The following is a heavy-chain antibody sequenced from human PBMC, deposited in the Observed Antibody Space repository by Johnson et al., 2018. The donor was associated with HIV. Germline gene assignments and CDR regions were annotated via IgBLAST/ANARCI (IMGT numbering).Heavy chain of an antibody. CDR3: ARGVKQQLSVVDAFGI. J-gene: IGHJ3*02. CDR1: GFTFSSYG. D-gene: IGHD6-13*01. Sequence: QMLLVESGGGVVQPGGSLRLSCAASGFTFSSYGMHWVRQAPGKGLEWVAFIRYDGSNKYYADSVKGRFTISRDNSKNTLYLQMNSLRVEDTAAYYCARGVKQQLSVVDAFGIWGQGTMVTVSS. V-gene: IGHV3-30*02. CDR2: IRYDGSNK.